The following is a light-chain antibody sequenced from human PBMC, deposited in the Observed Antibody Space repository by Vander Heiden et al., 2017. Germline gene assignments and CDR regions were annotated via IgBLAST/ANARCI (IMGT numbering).Light chain of an antibody. CDR1: QSVLYSSNNKNR. J-gene: IGKJ4*01. CDR3: QQHDSLPLT. Sequence: DIVMTQSPDSLAVSLGERATINCKSSQSVLYSSNNKNRLAWYQQKPGQSPKLLIDWASTRESGVPDRFSRSGSGTDFTLTISSLQAEDVAVYYCQQHDSLPLTFRGGSKVEIK. V-gene: IGKV4-1*01. CDR2: WAS.